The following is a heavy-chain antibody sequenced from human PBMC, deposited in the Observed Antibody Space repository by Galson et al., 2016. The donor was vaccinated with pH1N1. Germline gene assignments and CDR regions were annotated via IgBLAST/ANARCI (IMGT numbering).Heavy chain of an antibody. J-gene: IGHJ6*02. V-gene: IGHV3-48*01. CDR2: ISSSSSTI. Sequence: SLRLSCAASGFTFSSYSMNWVRQAPGKGLEWVSYISSSSSTIYYADSVKGRFTISRDNAKNSLDLQMNSLRAEDTAVYYCARVNPYHDYGMDVWGQGTTVTVSS. D-gene: IGHD1-14*01. CDR3: ARVNPYHDYGMDV. CDR1: GFTFSSYS.